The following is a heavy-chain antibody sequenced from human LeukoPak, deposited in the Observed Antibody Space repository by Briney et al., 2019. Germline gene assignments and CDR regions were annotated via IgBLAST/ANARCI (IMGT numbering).Heavy chain of an antibody. D-gene: IGHD6-13*01. Sequence: GGSLRLSCAASGFTFSSYSMNWVRQAPGKGPEWVSSISSSSSYIYYADSVKGRFTISRDNAKNSLYLQMNSLRAEDTAVYYCVRGSSSWYYFDPRVFNYWGQGTLVTVSS. J-gene: IGHJ4*02. CDR1: GFTFSSYS. CDR3: VRGSSSWYYFDPRVFNY. V-gene: IGHV3-21*01. CDR2: ISSSSSYI.